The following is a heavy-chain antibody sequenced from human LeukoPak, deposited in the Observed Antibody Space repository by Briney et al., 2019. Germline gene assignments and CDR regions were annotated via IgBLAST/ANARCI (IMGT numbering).Heavy chain of an antibody. CDR1: GFTVSSNY. CDR3: ARDATAGYSSG. D-gene: IGHD6-19*01. V-gene: IGHV3-66*02. CDR2: IYSGGST. Sequence: PGGSLRLSCAASGFTVSSNYMSWVRQAPGKGLEWVSVIYSGGSTYYADSVKGRFTISRDNSKNTLNLQMNSLRAEDTAVYYCARDATAGYSSGWGQGTLVTVSS. J-gene: IGHJ4*02.